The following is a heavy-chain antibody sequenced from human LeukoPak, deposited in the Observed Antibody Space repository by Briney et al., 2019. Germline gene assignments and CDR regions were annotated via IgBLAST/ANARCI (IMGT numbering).Heavy chain of an antibody. Sequence: GGSLRLSCAASGFTFSSYAMSWVRQAPGKGLEWVSAISGSGGSTYYADSVKGRFTISRDNSKNTLYLQMNSLRAEDTAVYYCAKKVGYDFWSGPNYFDYWGQGTLVTVSP. CDR1: GFTFSSYA. CDR3: AKKVGYDFWSGPNYFDY. V-gene: IGHV3-23*01. D-gene: IGHD3-3*01. J-gene: IGHJ4*02. CDR2: ISGSGGST.